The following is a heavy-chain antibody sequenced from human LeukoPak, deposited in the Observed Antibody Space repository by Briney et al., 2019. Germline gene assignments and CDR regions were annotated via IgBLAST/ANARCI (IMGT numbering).Heavy chain of an antibody. V-gene: IGHV4-31*03. D-gene: IGHD3-22*01. J-gene: IGHJ5*02. CDR3: ARDKYDSSGYYFEDWFDP. CDR1: GGSISSSSYY. Sequence: PSETLSLTCTVSGGSISSSSYYWGWIRQHPGKGLEWIGYIYYSGSTYYNPSLKSRVTISVDTSKNQFSLKLSSVTAADTAVYYCARDKYDSSGYYFEDWFDPWGQGTLVTVSS. CDR2: IYYSGST.